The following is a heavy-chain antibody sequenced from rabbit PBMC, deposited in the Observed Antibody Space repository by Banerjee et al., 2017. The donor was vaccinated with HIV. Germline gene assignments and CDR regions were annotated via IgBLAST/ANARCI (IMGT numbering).Heavy chain of an antibody. J-gene: IGHJ4*01. CDR3: ARENAGDGGDGDTTLDL. Sequence: QEQLEESGGDLVKPEGSLTLTCTASGFSFSNKYVMCWVRQAPGKGLEWIACINTSSGNTVYARWAKGRFTISKTSSTTVTLQMTSLTAADTATYFCARENAGDGGDGDTTLDLWGPGTLVTVS. D-gene: IGHD2-1*01. CDR1: GFSFSNKYV. CDR2: INTSSGNT. V-gene: IGHV1S45*01.